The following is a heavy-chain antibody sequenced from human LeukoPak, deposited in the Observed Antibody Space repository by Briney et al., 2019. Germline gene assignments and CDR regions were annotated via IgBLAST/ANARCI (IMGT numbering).Heavy chain of an antibody. V-gene: IGHV1-69*04. J-gene: IGHJ4*02. D-gene: IGHD4-23*01. CDR2: IIPILGIA. CDR3: ARDPPYGGNSTY. CDR1: GGTFSSYA. Sequence: GASVKVSCKASGGTFSSYAISWVRQAPGQGLEWMGRIIPILGIANYAQKFQGRVTITADKSTSTAYMELSSLRSEDTAVYYCARDPPYGGNSTYWGQGTLVTVSS.